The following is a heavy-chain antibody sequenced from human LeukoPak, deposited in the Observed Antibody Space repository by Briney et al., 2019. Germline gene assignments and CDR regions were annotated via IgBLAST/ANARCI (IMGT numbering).Heavy chain of an antibody. V-gene: IGHV3-21*01. Sequence: GGSLRLSCVVSGFSFSDYSMKWVRQAPGRGLEWVSSISRDSRHIHYVDSVKGRFTISRDNAKNSLYLQMNSLSVEDTALYYCARETEYCGGDCYLTDYWGQGTLVTVSS. CDR1: GFSFSDYS. CDR2: ISRDSRHI. CDR3: ARETEYCGGDCYLTDY. J-gene: IGHJ4*02. D-gene: IGHD2-21*01.